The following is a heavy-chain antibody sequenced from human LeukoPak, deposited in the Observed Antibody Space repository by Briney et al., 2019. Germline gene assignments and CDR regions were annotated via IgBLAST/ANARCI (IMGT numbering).Heavy chain of an antibody. D-gene: IGHD5-12*01. CDR3: ARGSGYGFDY. CDR1: GFTFSSYS. Sequence: GGSLRLSCAASGFTFSSYSMNWVRQAPGKGLEWVSYISSSSTIYYADSVKGRFTISRDNAKNSLYLQMNSLRDEDTAVYYCARGSGYGFDYWGQGTLVTVSS. CDR2: ISSSSTI. J-gene: IGHJ4*02. V-gene: IGHV3-48*02.